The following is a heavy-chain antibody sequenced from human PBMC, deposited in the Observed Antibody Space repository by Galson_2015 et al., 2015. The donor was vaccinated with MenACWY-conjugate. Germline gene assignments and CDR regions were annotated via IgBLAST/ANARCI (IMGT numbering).Heavy chain of an antibody. J-gene: IGHJ4*02. V-gene: IGHV3-49*03. D-gene: IGHD2-2*01. CDR2: IRGKAYGGT. Sequence: SLRLSCAASGSTFEDYLMSWFRQAPGKGLEWVGFIRGKAYGGTEYVASVKGRFTISKDDSKRIAYLEMSSLKTEDTAVYYCSRADHRYCSSTNCSYDYWGQGTLVTVSS. CDR1: GSTFEDYL. CDR3: SRADHRYCSSTNCSYDY.